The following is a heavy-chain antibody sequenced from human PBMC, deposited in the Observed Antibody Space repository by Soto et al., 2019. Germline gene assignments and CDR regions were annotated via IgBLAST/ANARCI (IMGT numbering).Heavy chain of an antibody. CDR2: IKQDGSEK. CDR3: ARSPYYDYVWGSYRTSLAFDY. J-gene: IGHJ4*02. V-gene: IGHV3-7*01. Sequence: PGGSLRLSCAASGFTFSSYWMSWVRQAPGKGLEWVANIKQDGSEKYYVDSVKGRITISRDNAKNSLYLQMNSLRAEDTAVYYCARSPYYDYVWGSYRTSLAFDYWGQGTLVTVSS. CDR1: GFTFSSYW. D-gene: IGHD3-16*02.